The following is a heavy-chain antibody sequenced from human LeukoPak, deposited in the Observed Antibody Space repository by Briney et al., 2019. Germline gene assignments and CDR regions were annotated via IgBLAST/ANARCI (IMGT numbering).Heavy chain of an antibody. CDR3: ARTSGLVGATFGAFDI. Sequence: GSLRLSCAASGFTFSSYGMHWVRQAPGKGLEWVAVIWYDGSNKYYADSVKGRFTISRDNSKNTLYLQMNSLRAEDTAVYYCARTSGLVGATFGAFDIWGQGTMVTVSS. D-gene: IGHD1-26*01. CDR1: GFTFSSYG. V-gene: IGHV3-33*01. CDR2: IWYDGSNK. J-gene: IGHJ3*02.